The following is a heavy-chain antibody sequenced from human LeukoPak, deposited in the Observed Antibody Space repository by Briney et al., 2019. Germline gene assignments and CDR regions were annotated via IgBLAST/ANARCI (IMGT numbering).Heavy chain of an antibody. CDR3: AKGGTVAGTSDAFDI. CDR2: ISYDGSNK. J-gene: IGHJ3*02. D-gene: IGHD6-19*01. CDR1: GFTFSSYG. Sequence: GGSLRLSCAASGFTFSSYGMHWVRQAPGKGLEWVAVISYDGSNKYYADSVKGRFTISRDNSKNTLYLQMNSLRAEDTAVYYCAKGGTVAGTSDAFDIWGQGTMVTVSS. V-gene: IGHV3-30*18.